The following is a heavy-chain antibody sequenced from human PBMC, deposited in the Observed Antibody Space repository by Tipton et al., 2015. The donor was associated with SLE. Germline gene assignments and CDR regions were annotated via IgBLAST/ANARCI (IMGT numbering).Heavy chain of an antibody. D-gene: IGHD1-26*01. CDR3: VLRPDNEGVGRGY. Sequence: SLRLSCAASGFTFHNYWMHWVRQAPGKGLVWVSRLSTDGSVTTYADSVKGRLTISRDNAKNTLYLQMNSLRGEDTALYYCVLRPDNEGVGRGYWGQGILVTVSS. V-gene: IGHV3-74*01. CDR2: LSTDGSVT. CDR1: GFTFHNYW. J-gene: IGHJ4*02.